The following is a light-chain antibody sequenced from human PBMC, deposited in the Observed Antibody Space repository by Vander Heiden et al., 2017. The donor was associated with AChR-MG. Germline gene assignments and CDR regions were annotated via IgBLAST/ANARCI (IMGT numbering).Light chain of an antibody. J-gene: IGKJ3*01. V-gene: IGKV1-17*01. Sequence: DIQMTQSPSSLSASVGDRVTITCRASQDIRSDLGWYQQKPGKAPKRLIYAASNLESGVPSRFSGSGYGTEFTLTISSLQPEDFATYYCLQHKNYPPFTFGPGTKVEIK. CDR1: QDIRSD. CDR3: LQHKNYPPFT. CDR2: AAS.